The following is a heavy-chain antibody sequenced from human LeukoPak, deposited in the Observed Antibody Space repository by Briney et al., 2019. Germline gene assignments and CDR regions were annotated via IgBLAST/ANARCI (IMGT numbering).Heavy chain of an antibody. CDR3: ARDDSSGYSGAFDI. D-gene: IGHD3-22*01. J-gene: IGHJ3*02. Sequence: SETLSLTWTVSGGSISSSSYYWGWIRQPPGKGLEWIGSIYYSGSTYYNPSLKSRVTISVDTSKNQFSLKLSSVTAADTAVYYCARDDSSGYSGAFDIWGQGTMVTISS. CDR2: IYYSGST. V-gene: IGHV4-39*07. CDR1: GGSISSSSYY.